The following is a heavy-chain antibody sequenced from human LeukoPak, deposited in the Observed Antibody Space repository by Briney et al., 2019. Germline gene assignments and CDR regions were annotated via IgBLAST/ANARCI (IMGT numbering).Heavy chain of an antibody. CDR3: ARDRRVYEETADY. CDR2: ISSSSSYI. CDR1: GFTFSSYS. V-gene: IGHV3-21*01. D-gene: IGHD2-8*01. Sequence: GGSLRLSCAASGFTFSSYSMNWVRQAPGKGLEWVSSISSSSSYIYYADSVKGRFTISRDNAKNSLYLQMNSLRAEDTAVYYCARDRRVYEETADYWGQGTLVTVSS. J-gene: IGHJ4*02.